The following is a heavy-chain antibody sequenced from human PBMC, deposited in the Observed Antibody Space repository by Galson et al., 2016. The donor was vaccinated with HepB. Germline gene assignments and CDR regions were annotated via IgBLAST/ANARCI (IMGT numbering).Heavy chain of an antibody. CDR3: AKGGEWFDP. CDR1: GFTFNSYA. J-gene: IGHJ5*02. Sequence: SLRLSCAASGFTFNSYAMSWVRQAPGKGLEWVSAISGSGGYTYYPDSVEGRFTIPRDNSKNTLYLQMNSLRAADTAVDYCAKGGEWFDPWGQGTLVTVAS. V-gene: IGHV3-23*01. CDR2: ISGSGGYT.